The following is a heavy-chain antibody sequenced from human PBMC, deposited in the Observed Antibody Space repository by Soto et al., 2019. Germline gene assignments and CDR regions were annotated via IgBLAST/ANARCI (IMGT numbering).Heavy chain of an antibody. CDR1: GFTFSTND. J-gene: IGHJ6*02. D-gene: IGHD3-3*01. Sequence: PGGSLRLSCAAAGFTFSTNDMHWVRQGPGKGLEWVSGSGRVGDTYYAGSVKGRFIVSREDAKNSLYLQMNSLRAEDTAVYYCASFLYDFWSGYLGIYGMDVWGQGTTVTVSS. V-gene: IGHV3-13*01. CDR3: ASFLYDFWSGYLGIYGMDV. CDR2: SGRVGDT.